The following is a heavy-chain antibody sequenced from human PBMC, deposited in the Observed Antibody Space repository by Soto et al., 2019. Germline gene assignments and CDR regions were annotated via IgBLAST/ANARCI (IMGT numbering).Heavy chain of an antibody. CDR1: GGTFSSYA. Sequence: SVKVSCKASGGTFSSYAISWVRQAPGQGLEWMGGIIPIFGTANYAQKFQGRVTITADKSTSTAYMELSSLRSEDTAVYYCARLGYCSSNSCYFYYYGMDVWGQGTTVTVSS. CDR3: ARLGYCSSNSCYFYYYGMDV. CDR2: IIPIFGTA. J-gene: IGHJ6*02. D-gene: IGHD2-2*01. V-gene: IGHV1-69*06.